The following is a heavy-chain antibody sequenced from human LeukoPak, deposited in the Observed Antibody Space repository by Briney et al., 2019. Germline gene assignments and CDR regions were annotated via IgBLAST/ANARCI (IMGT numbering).Heavy chain of an antibody. CDR3: ASATVGWYSDY. J-gene: IGHJ4*02. V-gene: IGHV3-21*01. Sequence: GGSLRLSCAASGFTFSNCSMNWVRQAPGKGLELVSSISRSSTYIYYADSVKGRFTISRDNAKNSLYLQMNSLRAEDTAVYYCASATVGWYSDYWGQGTLVTVSS. CDR1: GFTFSNCS. CDR2: ISRSSTYI. D-gene: IGHD6-19*01.